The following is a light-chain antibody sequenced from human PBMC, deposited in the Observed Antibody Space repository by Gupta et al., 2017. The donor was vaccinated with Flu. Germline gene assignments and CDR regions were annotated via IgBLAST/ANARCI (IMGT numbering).Light chain of an antibody. CDR1: QSIGSR. Sequence: DIQMTQSPSTLSASVGDRISITCRASQSIGSRLAWYQQKPGKAPKVLISQASSLQSGVPSRFSGSGSGTEFTLTISSLQPDDFATYYCQQYNTFWTFGQGTKVEIK. V-gene: IGKV1-5*03. CDR3: QQYNTFWT. CDR2: QAS. J-gene: IGKJ1*01.